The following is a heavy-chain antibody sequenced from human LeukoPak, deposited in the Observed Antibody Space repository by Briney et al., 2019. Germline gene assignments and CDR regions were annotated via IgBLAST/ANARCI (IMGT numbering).Heavy chain of an antibody. J-gene: IGHJ4*02. CDR3: ARDGRAGSGYYRKDDF. V-gene: IGHV3-7*01. CDR1: GFTLSSYW. D-gene: IGHD3-22*01. Sequence: GGSLRLSCAASGFTLSSYWMTWVRQAPGKGLEWVANIKQDGSEKYYVDSVKGRFTISRDNAKNSLYLQMNSLRAEDTAVYYCARDGRAGSGYYRKDDFWGQGTLVTVSS. CDR2: IKQDGSEK.